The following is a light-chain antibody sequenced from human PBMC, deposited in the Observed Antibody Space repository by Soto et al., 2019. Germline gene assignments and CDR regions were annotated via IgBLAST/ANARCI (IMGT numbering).Light chain of an antibody. J-gene: IGKJ1*01. Sequence: EIVLTQSPGTLSLSPGERATLSCRASQSVSSSYLAWYQQKPGQAPRLLIYGASSRATGIPDRFSGSGSGTDFTLTISRPEPEDFAVYYCQQYGSSRLTFGQGTKVDIK. CDR3: QQYGSSRLT. CDR2: GAS. V-gene: IGKV3-20*01. CDR1: QSVSSSY.